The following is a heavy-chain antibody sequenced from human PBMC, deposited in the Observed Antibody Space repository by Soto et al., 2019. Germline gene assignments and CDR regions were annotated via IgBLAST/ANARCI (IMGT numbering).Heavy chain of an antibody. CDR2: IYYSGST. V-gene: IGHV4-31*03. CDR1: GGSISSGGYY. D-gene: IGHD3-10*01. J-gene: IGHJ5*02. Sequence: PSETLSLTCTVSGGSISSGGYYWSWIRQHPGKGLEWIGYIYYSGSTYYNPSLKSRVTISVDTSKNQFSLKLSSVTAADTAVYYCERSINMLRGTENWFDTWGQGTLVTVSS. CDR3: ERSINMLRGTENWFDT.